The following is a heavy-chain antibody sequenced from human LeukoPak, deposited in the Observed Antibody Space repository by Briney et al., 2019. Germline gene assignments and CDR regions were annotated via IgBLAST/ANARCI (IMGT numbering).Heavy chain of an antibody. CDR1: GFNFGSYE. D-gene: IGHD3-16*01. Sequence: GGSLRLSCVASGFNFGSYEMSWFRQAPGKGLVWISYISGGSGSTIYYADSVKGRFTISRDNALYLQLNSLRAEDTAIYYCAIDPTSSRAMAYFDYWGQGTLVAVSS. CDR2: ISGGSGSTI. J-gene: IGHJ4*02. V-gene: IGHV3-48*03. CDR3: AIDPTSSRAMAYFDY.